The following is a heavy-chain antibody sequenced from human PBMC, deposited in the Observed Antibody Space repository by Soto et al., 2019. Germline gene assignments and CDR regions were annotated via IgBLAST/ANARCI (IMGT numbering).Heavy chain of an antibody. CDR3: AREEVYCSGGSCLNYFDS. D-gene: IGHD2-15*01. J-gene: IGHJ4*02. V-gene: IGHV3-23*01. Sequence: EVQLLESGGGLVQPGGSLRLSCAASGITFMNYPMSWVRQAPGKGLEWVSAISGSGDSTHYADSVKGRFTISRDNSKNTLYLQMNSLRAEDTAVYYCAREEVYCSGGSCLNYFDSWGQGSLVTVSS. CDR1: GITFMNYP. CDR2: ISGSGDST.